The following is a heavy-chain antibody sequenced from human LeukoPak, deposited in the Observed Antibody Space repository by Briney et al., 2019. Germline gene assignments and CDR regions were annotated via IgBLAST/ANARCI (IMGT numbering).Heavy chain of an antibody. J-gene: IGHJ4*02. V-gene: IGHV4-34*01. CDR2: INHSGST. Sequence: SETLSLTCAVYGGSFSGYYWSWIRQPPGKGLEWIGEINHSGSTNYNPSLKSRVTISVDTSKNQFSLKLSSVTAADTAVYYCARALDFWSGYTFFDYWGQGTLVTVSS. CDR1: GGSFSGYY. CDR3: ARALDFWSGYTFFDY. D-gene: IGHD3-3*01.